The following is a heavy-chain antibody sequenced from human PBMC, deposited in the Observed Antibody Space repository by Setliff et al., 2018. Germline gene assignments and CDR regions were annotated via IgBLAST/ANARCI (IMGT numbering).Heavy chain of an antibody. CDR3: RQAVVGRDVFDI. J-gene: IGHJ3*02. CDR1: GASFSDYY. CDR2: INHSGST. Sequence: PSETLSLTCTVYGASFSDYYWGWTRQPPGKGLEWIAEINHSGSTNYNPSFKGRVTISVDTSKKQFSLTLNSVTAADTALYYCRQAVVGRDVFDIWGQGTVVTVS. V-gene: IGHV4-34*01. D-gene: IGHD1-1*01.